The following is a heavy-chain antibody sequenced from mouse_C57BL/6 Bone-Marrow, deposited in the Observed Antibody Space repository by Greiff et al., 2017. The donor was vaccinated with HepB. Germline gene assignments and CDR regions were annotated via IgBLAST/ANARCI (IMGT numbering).Heavy chain of an antibody. CDR1: GYTFTSYW. J-gene: IGHJ4*01. Sequence: VKLQQPGAELVKPGASVKLSCKASGYTFTSYWMHWVKQRPGQGLEWIGMIHPNSGSTNYNEKFKSKATLTVDKSSSTAYMQLSSLTSEDSAVYYCAIPPPYYSNYNYAMDYWGQGTSVTVSS. V-gene: IGHV1-64*01. CDR2: IHPNSGST. CDR3: AIPPPYYSNYNYAMDY. D-gene: IGHD2-5*01.